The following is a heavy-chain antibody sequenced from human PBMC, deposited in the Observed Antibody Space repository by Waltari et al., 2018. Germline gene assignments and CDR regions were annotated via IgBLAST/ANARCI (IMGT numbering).Heavy chain of an antibody. CDR1: VFTFSNFY. J-gene: IGHJ4*02. CDR2: IKQDGSEK. Sequence: QLVESGGDSVQPGGSLRLSCLTSVFTFSNFYMRWVRQAPGKGLEWVASIKQDGSEKYYVDSVKGRFTVSRDNAKNSLYLQMNNLRADDTAVYYCTTLSVTKTSDYWGQGTLVTVSS. V-gene: IGHV3-7*01. CDR3: TTLSVTKTSDY. D-gene: IGHD4-4*01.